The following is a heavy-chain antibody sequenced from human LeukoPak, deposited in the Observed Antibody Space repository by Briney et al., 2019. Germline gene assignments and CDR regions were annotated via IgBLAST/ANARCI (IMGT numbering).Heavy chain of an antibody. CDR2: IYHSGST. CDR3: ASITFGGVIVY. J-gene: IGHJ4*02. D-gene: IGHD3-16*02. V-gene: IGHV4-30-2*01. CDR1: GGFISSGGYS. Sequence: PSETLSLTCAVSGGFISSGGYSWSWIRQPPGKGLEWIGYIYHSGSTYYNPSLKSRVTISVDRSKNQFSLKLSSVTAADTAVYYCASITFGGVIVYWGQGTLVTVSS.